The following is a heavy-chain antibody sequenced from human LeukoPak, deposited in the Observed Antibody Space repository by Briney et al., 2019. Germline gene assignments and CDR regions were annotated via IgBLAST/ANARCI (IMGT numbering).Heavy chain of an antibody. V-gene: IGHV4-30-2*01. CDR1: GGSISSGGYS. J-gene: IGHJ4*02. CDR2: INHSGSA. Sequence: SQTLSLTCAVSGGSISSGGYSWSWIRQPPGKGLEWIGEINHSGSANYNPSLKSRVTISVDTSKNQFSLKLSSVTAADTAVYYCARGGYCSSTSCYTRPYDYWGQGTLVTVSS. CDR3: ARGGYCSSTSCYTRPYDY. D-gene: IGHD2-2*02.